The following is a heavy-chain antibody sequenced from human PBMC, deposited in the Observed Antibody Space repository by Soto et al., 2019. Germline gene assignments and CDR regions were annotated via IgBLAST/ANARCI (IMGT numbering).Heavy chain of an antibody. D-gene: IGHD3-22*01. CDR3: ARVGTYYDSSGYRWFDP. CDR1: GGSISSSNW. J-gene: IGHJ5*02. CDR2: IYHSGST. Sequence: SETLSLTCAVSGGSISSSNWWSWVRQPPGKGLEWIGEIYHSGSTNYNPSLKSRVTISVDKSKNQFSLKLSSVTAADTAVYYCARVGTYYDSSGYRWFDPWGQGTLVTVSS. V-gene: IGHV4-4*02.